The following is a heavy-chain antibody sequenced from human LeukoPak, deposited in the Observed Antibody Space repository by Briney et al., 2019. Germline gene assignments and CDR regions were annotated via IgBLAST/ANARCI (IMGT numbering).Heavy chain of an antibody. J-gene: IGHJ4*02. V-gene: IGHV3-11*04. CDR3: ARSLIVASEDY. D-gene: IGHD3-22*01. CDR2: ISANGAVP. CDR1: GFRFDSFY. Sequence: PGGSLRLSCAASGFRFDSFYMGWIRQVPGKGLDYIAFISANGAVPYYAESVKGRFTISRDNAKNSVSLQMNSLSADDTAVYYCARSLIVASEDYWGQGTLVTVSS.